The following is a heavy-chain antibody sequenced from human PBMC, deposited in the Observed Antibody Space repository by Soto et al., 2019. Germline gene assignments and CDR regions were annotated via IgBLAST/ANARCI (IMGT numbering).Heavy chain of an antibody. CDR2: VYYTGST. J-gene: IGHJ4*02. CDR1: GFPIRTSY. CDR3: ARGRTVRNYADDSSTYSYFFDY. V-gene: IGHV4-59*01. D-gene: IGHD3-22*01. Sequence: XEILSPTCTGFGFPIRTSYWAWMRTSPGKELDWIGYVYYTGSTNYNPSLKSRVTISVDRSKNQFSLKLTSANAADTAVYYCARGRTVRNYADDSSTYSYFFDYWGQGTQFTVPQ.